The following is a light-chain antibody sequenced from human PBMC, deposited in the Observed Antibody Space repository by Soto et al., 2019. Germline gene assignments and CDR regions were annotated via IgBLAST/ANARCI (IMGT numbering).Light chain of an antibody. CDR2: GAS. CDR1: QTFSNSF. J-gene: IGKJ5*01. V-gene: IGKV3-20*01. Sequence: EIVLTQSPGTLCLSPGERGTLCWMASQTFSNSFLSWFQQIPGQAPRLLIYGASMRATGIPDRFSGSGSGTDFTLTISRLEPEDFAVYYCQQCGSSSTFGQGTRLEIK. CDR3: QQCGSSST.